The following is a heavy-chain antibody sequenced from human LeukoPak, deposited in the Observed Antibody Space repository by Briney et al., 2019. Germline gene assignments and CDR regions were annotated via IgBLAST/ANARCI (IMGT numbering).Heavy chain of an antibody. D-gene: IGHD3/OR15-3a*01. J-gene: IGHJ4*02. Sequence: SETLSLTCTVSGVSISSSNSYWGWIRQPPGKGLEWIGSIYYSGNTYYNASLKSQVSNSIDTSKNQFSLKLTSVTAADTAVYYCARQTGSGLFILPGGQGTLVTVSS. V-gene: IGHV4-39*01. CDR3: ARQTGSGLFILP. CDR2: IYYSGNT. CDR1: GVSISSSNSY.